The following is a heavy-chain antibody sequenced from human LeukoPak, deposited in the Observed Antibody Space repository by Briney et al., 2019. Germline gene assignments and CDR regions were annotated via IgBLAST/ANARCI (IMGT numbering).Heavy chain of an antibody. Sequence: GGSLRLSCAASGFTFSSYGMHWVRQAPGKGLEWVAFIRYDGSNKYYADSVKGRFTISRDNSKNTLYLQMNSLRAEDTAVYYCARESGSYSLGYYMDVWGKGTTVTVSS. CDR2: IRYDGSNK. CDR3: ARESGSYSLGYYMDV. J-gene: IGHJ6*03. CDR1: GFTFSSYG. D-gene: IGHD1-26*01. V-gene: IGHV3-30*02.